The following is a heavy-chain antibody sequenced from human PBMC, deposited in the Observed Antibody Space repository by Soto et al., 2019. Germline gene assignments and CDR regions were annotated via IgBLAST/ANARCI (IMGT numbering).Heavy chain of an antibody. CDR2: IWYDGSNK. J-gene: IGHJ4*02. Sequence: GLSLRLCYASAECKFSSYGIHRIRQDPGKGLEWVAVIWYDGSNKYYADSVKGRFTISRDNSKNTLYLQMNSLRAEDTAVYYCARAADTAMVPNYFDYWGQGTLVTVSS. V-gene: IGHV3-33*08. CDR3: ARAADTAMVPNYFDY. D-gene: IGHD5-18*01. CDR1: ECKFSSYG.